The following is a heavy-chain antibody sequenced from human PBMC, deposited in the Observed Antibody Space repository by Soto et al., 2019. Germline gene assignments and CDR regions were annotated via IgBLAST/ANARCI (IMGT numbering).Heavy chain of an antibody. CDR1: GFTFNSHA. J-gene: IGHJ4*02. D-gene: IGHD3-16*02. Sequence: EVQLLESGGGLVQPGGSLRLSCAASGFTFNSHAMGWVRQAPGKGLYWVASISGTGDRTQYADSVKGRFTISRDNSKDTLYLQMNSLSAEDTAVYYCAKASTFDYVWGDYRYYFEYWGQGNLVTVSS. V-gene: IGHV3-23*01. CDR3: AKASTFDYVWGDYRYYFEY. CDR2: ISGTGDRT.